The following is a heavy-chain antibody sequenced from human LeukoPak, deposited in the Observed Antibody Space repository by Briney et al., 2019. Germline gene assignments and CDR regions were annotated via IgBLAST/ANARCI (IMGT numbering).Heavy chain of an antibody. CDR1: GFTFSSYG. Sequence: GGSLRLSCAVSGFTFSSYGMHWVRQAPGKGLEWVAFIRYDGSNKNYADSVKGRFTISRDNSKNTLYLQMNSLRAEDTAVYYCAKGDCTSTSCYSFYYYYYMDVWGKGTTVTISS. CDR2: IRYDGSNK. V-gene: IGHV3-30*02. CDR3: AKGDCTSTSCYSFYYYYYMDV. J-gene: IGHJ6*03. D-gene: IGHD2-2*01.